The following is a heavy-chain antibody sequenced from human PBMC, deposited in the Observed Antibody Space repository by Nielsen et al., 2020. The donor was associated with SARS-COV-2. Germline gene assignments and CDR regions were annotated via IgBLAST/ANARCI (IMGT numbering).Heavy chain of an antibody. V-gene: IGHV3-23*01. CDR1: GFTFSGFA. J-gene: IGHJ3*02. CDR3: AKDRYCSGGSCYFPDAFDI. Sequence: GGSLRLSCAASGFTFSGFAMSWVRQAPGKGLEWVSAISSSGSSYYADSVKGRFTISRDNSKNTLYLQMNSLRAEDTAVYYCAKDRYCSGGSCYFPDAFDIWGQGTMVTVSS. CDR2: ISSSGSS. D-gene: IGHD2-15*01.